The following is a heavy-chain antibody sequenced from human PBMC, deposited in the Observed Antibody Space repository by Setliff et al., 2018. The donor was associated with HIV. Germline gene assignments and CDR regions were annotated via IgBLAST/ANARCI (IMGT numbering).Heavy chain of an antibody. Sequence: ETLSLTCAVSGYSISTAYYWGWIRQPPGKGLEWIGSGYHSGTTYYNPSFKSRVTISVDMSNNQFSLKVTSVTAADTSVYYCMRGRSSTILGVAYFDLWGQGTQVTVSS. CDR2: GYHSGTT. CDR1: GYSISTAYY. V-gene: IGHV4-38-2*01. CDR3: MRGRSSTILGVAYFDL. J-gene: IGHJ4*02. D-gene: IGHD3-3*01.